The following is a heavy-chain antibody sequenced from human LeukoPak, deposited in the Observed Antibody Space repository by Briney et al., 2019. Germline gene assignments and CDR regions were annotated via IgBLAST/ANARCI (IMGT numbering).Heavy chain of an antibody. CDR1: GFTFSGYG. CDR3: ARGLYKNGWYYFDY. Sequence: GESLRLSCAASGFTFSGYGIHWVRQAPGKGLEWVAFLSYDGSNKFYADSVKGRFTISRDNSENTLHLQMNSLKDEDTAVYYCARGLYKNGWYYFDYWGQGTLVTVSS. J-gene: IGHJ4*02. CDR2: LSYDGSNK. V-gene: IGHV3-33*01. D-gene: IGHD6-19*01.